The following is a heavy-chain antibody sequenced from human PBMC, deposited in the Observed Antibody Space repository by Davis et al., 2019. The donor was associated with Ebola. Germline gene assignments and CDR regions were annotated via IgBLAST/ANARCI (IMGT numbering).Heavy chain of an antibody. V-gene: IGHV1-69*04. D-gene: IGHD2-2*01. Sequence: SVKVSCKASGGTFSSYAISWVRQAPGQGLEWMGRIIPILGIANYAQKFQGRVTITADKSTSTAYMELSSLRSEDTAVYYCARGGVGNCSSTSCYEGYYGMDVWGQGTTVTVSS. J-gene: IGHJ6*02. CDR1: GGTFSSYA. CDR3: ARGGVGNCSSTSCYEGYYGMDV. CDR2: IIPILGIA.